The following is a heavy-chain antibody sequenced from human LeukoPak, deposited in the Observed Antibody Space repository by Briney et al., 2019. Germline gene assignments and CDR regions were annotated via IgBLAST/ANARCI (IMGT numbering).Heavy chain of an antibody. J-gene: IGHJ4*02. CDR1: GFTFNNFR. CDR2: INSDGYIT. V-gene: IGHV3-74*01. CDR3: ARGNPYYFDY. Sequence: GGSLRLSCAASGFTFNNFRMHWVRQAPGKGLVWVSRINSDGYITTYADSVKGRFTISRDNAKNTLYLQMNSLRAEDTTAYYCARGNPYYFDYWGQGTLVTVSS.